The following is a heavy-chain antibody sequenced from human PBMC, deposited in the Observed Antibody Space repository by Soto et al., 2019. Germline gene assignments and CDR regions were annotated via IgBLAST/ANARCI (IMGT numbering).Heavy chain of an antibody. D-gene: IGHD3-9*01. J-gene: IGHJ6*02. CDR2: INPNSGGT. CDR1: GYTFTGYF. V-gene: IGHV1-2*04. CDR3: ARGYDILTGYYPYYYYYVMDV. Sequence: QVQLVQSGAEVKKPGASLKVSCKASGYTFTGYFLHWVRQAPGQGLGWMGWINPNSGGTNYAQMFEGWVTMTSDTSISTAYMELSRLRSDDTAVYYCARGYDILTGYYPYYYYYVMDVWGQETTVTVSS.